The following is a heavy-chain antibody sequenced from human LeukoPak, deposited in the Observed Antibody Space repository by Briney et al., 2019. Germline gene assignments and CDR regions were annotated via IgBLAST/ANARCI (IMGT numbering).Heavy chain of an antibody. CDR2: IWYDGSKK. CDR3: GRGASWQGNVCEI. D-gene: IGHD3-10*01. V-gene: IGHV3-33*01. Sequence: PGRSLRLSCAASGFTFSRYGMHWVRQAPGKGLEWVAVIWYDGSKKNYADSVKGRFTISRDNAKNTLFLQMNSLRAEDTAVYYCGRGASWQGNVCEIWGQGTMVTVSS. J-gene: IGHJ3*02. CDR1: GFTFSRYG.